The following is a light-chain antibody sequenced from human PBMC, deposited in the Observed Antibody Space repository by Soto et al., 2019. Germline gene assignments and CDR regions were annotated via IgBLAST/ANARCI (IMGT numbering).Light chain of an antibody. CDR3: KQLNSYPIT. J-gene: IGKJ5*01. Sequence: DIQLTQSPSFLSASVGDRVTITCRASQGISSYLAWYQQKPGKAPKLLIYAASTLQSGVPSRFSGSGSGTEFTITISRLQPEDFATYYCKQLNSYPITFGQGTRLEIK. CDR1: QGISSY. CDR2: AAS. V-gene: IGKV1-9*01.